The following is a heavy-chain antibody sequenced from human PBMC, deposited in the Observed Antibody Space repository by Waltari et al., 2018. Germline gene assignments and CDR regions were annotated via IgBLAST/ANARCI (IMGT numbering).Heavy chain of an antibody. D-gene: IGHD1-26*01. CDR1: GFTFSSYA. J-gene: IGHJ4*02. CDR2: IRASGSRT. CDR3: AMSLTVLVRADH. Sequence: EVRLVESGGGLVKPGGSLRLSCAASGFTFSSYAMNGVRQAPGKGLEWVAGIRASGSRTFYAASVKGRFTISRDNSNNTLYAQMTSLTPEDTATYYCAMSLTVLVRADHWGQGTLVAVSS. V-gene: IGHV3-23*04.